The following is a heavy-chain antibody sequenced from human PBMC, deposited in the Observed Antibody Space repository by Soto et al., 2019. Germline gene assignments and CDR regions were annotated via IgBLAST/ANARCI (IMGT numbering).Heavy chain of an antibody. CDR2: IIPRFETT. D-gene: IGHD2-15*01. J-gene: IGHJ6*02. V-gene: IGHV1-69*06. CDR3: ASPPRIVKVQCLVYYYGVDV. CDR1: GGTFRIST. Sequence: ASVKVSCKASGGTFRISTISWVRQAPGQGLEWMGGIIPRFETTNYAQGFRDRVTITADTSTSTVYMELSSLRSDDTAVYYCASPPRIVKVQCLVYYYGVDVWGQGTTVTVSS.